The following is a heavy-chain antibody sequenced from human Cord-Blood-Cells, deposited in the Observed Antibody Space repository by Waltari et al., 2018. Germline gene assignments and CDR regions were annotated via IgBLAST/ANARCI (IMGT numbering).Heavy chain of an antibody. D-gene: IGHD6-13*01. Sequence: QLQLQESGPGLVKPSETLSLTCTVPGGPISSSSYYWGWIRQPPGKGLEWIGSIYYSGSTYYNPSLKSRVTISVDTSKNQFSLKLSSVTAADTAVYYCASTASSSWYYWGQGTLVTVSS. CDR3: ASTASSSWYY. V-gene: IGHV4-39*01. CDR2: IYYSGST. CDR1: GGPISSSSYY. J-gene: IGHJ4*02.